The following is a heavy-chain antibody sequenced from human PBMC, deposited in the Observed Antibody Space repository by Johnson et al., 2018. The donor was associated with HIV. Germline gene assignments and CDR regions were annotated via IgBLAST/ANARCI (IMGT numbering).Heavy chain of an antibody. Sequence: VQLVESGGGVVQPGRSLRLSCAASGFTFSSNYMSWVRQAPGKGLEWVSVIYSGGSTYYADSVKGRFTIPRDNSRNMLYLQMNSLRPEDTAVYYCARDGRDLVTRGGFDVWGPGTVVTVSS. J-gene: IGHJ3*01. CDR2: IYSGGST. V-gene: IGHV3-66*01. CDR1: GFTFSSNY. CDR3: ARDGRDLVTRGGFDV. D-gene: IGHD5-18*01.